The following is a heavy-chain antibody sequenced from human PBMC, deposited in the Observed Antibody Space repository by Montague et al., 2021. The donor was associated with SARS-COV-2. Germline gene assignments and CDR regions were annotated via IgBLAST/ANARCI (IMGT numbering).Heavy chain of an antibody. J-gene: IGHJ6*02. CDR3: ARIRVVRGVIWVNGKDV. Sequence: PALVKPTQTRTLTCTFPGFSLSTSGMCVSWIRQPPGKALEWLALIDWDDDKYYSTSLKTRLTISKDTSKNQVVLTMTNMDPVDTATYYCARIRVVRGVIWVNGKDVWGQGTTVTVSS. V-gene: IGHV2-70*01. CDR2: IDWDDDK. D-gene: IGHD3-10*01. CDR1: GFSLSTSGMC.